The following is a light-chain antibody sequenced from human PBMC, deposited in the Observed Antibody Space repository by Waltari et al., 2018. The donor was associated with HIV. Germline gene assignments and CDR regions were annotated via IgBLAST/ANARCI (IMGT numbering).Light chain of an antibody. J-gene: IGKJ1*01. V-gene: IGKV3-15*01. CDR3: QQYSNRPPWT. Sequence: EMVVTQSPATVSVSLGERATLSCRASHSVGINLAWYQQKPGQAPRLLIYGASTRVTDIPGRFSGSGSETDFTLTISSLQSEDSAVYYCQQYSNRPPWTFGQGTKVEI. CDR2: GAS. CDR1: HSVGIN.